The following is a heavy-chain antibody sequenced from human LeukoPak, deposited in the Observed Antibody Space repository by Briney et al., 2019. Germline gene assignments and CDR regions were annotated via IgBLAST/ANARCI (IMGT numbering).Heavy chain of an antibody. D-gene: IGHD5-24*01. CDR1: GGTFSSYT. CDR3: AREGKRCLQPGGFDY. CDR2: IIPILGIA. Sequence: SVKVSCKASGGTFSSYTISWVRQAPGQGLEWMGRIIPILGIANYAQKFQGRVTITADKSTSTAYMELSSLRSEDTAVYYCAREGKRCLQPGGFDYWGQGTLVTVSS. J-gene: IGHJ4*02. V-gene: IGHV1-69*04.